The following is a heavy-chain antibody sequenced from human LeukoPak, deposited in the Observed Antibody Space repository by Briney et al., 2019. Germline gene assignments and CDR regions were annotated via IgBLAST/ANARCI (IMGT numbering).Heavy chain of an antibody. CDR1: GGSISSSSYY. V-gene: IGHV4-39*07. D-gene: IGHD3-10*01. J-gene: IGHJ5*02. CDR2: IYYSGST. Sequence: SETLPLTCTVSGGSISSSSYYWGWIRQPPGKGLEWIGSIYYSGSTYYNPSLKSRVTISVDTSKIQFSLKLSSVTAADTAVYYCARDGITMVRAYNWFDPWGQGTLVTVSS. CDR3: ARDGITMVRAYNWFDP.